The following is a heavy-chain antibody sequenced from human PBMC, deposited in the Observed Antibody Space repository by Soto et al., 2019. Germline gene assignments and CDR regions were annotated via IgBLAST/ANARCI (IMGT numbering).Heavy chain of an antibody. J-gene: IGHJ6*02. Sequence: LRLSCAASGFSVSNNYMSWVRQAPGKGLEWVSLIYSGGNTFYADSVKGRFTISRDNSKNTLFLRMNSLRADDTALYYCAKGGYAGSRSPIYALDVWGQGTTVTVS. V-gene: IGHV3-53*01. CDR3: AKGGYAGSRSPIYALDV. D-gene: IGHD2-8*01. CDR1: GFSVSNNY. CDR2: IYSGGNT.